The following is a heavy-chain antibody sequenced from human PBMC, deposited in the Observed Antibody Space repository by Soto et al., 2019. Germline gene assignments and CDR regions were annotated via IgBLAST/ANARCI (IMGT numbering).Heavy chain of an antibody. Sequence: QLQLQESGPGLVKPSETLSLTCAVSGGSVSSGRNYWGWIRQSPGKGLEWTGSVHDTGTTHYNPSLTSRVTISDDTSKNQFSLNFNSVTAADTAVYYCARGLSSPSAAGVWGQGTLVTVSS. CDR3: ARGLSSPSAAGV. D-gene: IGHD6-6*01. J-gene: IGHJ4*02. V-gene: IGHV4-39*01. CDR2: VHDTGTT. CDR1: GGSVSSGRNY.